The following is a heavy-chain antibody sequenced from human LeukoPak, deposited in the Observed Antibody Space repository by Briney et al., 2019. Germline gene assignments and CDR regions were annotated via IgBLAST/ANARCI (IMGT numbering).Heavy chain of an antibody. Sequence: GGSLRLSCAASGFTFSSYAMSWVRQAPGKGLEWVSAISGSGGSTFYADSVKGRFTMSRDNSKYTLYLQMNSLRAEDTAVYYCAKEASYCTNGVCYSRIFDTWGQGTLVTVSS. CDR2: ISGSGGST. D-gene: IGHD2-8*01. J-gene: IGHJ5*02. CDR3: AKEASYCTNGVCYSRIFDT. V-gene: IGHV3-23*01. CDR1: GFTFSSYA.